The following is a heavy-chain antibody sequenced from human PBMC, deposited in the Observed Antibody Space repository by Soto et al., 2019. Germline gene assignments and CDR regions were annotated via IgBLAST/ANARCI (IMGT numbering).Heavy chain of an antibody. D-gene: IGHD3-10*01. CDR2: IHYSGST. CDR3: GAGRFSALVRGVLIFVP. J-gene: IGHJ5*01. CDR1: GGSINNYY. Sequence: QVLLQESGPGLVKPSETLSLTCTVSGGSINNYYWNWIRQPPGKGLEWIGSIHYSGSTNYKPSLKGRVTISVATSKNQFSLELNSVTAADTAVYYFGAGRFSALVRGVLIFVPRGQGTPVTVSS. V-gene: IGHV4-59*01.